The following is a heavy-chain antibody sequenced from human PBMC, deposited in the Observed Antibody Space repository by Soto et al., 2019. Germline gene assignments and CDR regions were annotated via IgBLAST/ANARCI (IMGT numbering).Heavy chain of an antibody. V-gene: IGHV4-30-4*01. CDR2: IYYSGST. J-gene: IGHJ6*02. Sequence: SETLSLTCTVSGGSISSGDYYWSWIRQPPGKGLEWIGYIYYSGSTYYNPSLKSRVTISVDTSKNQFSLKLSSVTAADTSLYYCARGLSGSGSYYYYYGMDVWGQGTTVTVSS. CDR3: ARGLSGSGSYYYYYGMDV. CDR1: GGSISSGDYY. D-gene: IGHD3-10*01.